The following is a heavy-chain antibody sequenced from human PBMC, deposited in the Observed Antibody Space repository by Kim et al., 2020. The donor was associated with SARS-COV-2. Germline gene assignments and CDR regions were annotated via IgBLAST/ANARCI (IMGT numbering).Heavy chain of an antibody. V-gene: IGHV4-34*01. CDR2: INHSGST. D-gene: IGHD3-16*02. J-gene: IGHJ4*02. CDR3: ARGNSGYYDYVWGSYRHFDY. CDR1: GGSFSGYY. Sequence: SETLSLTCAVYGGSFSGYYWSWIRQPPGKGLEWIGEINHSGSTNYNPSLKSRVTISVDTSKNQFSLKLSSVTAADTAVYYCARGNSGYYDYVWGSYRHFDYWGQGTLVTVSS.